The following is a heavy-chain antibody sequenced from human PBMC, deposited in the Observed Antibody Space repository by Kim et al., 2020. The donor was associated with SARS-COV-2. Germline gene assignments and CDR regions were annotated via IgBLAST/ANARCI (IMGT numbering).Heavy chain of an antibody. D-gene: IGHD3-10*01. J-gene: IGHJ5*02. CDR2: ISAYNGNT. V-gene: IGHV1-18*01. Sequence: ASVKVSCKASGYTFTSYGISWVRQAPGQGLEWMGWISAYNGNTNYAQKLQGRVTMTTDTSTSTAYMELRSLRSDDTAVYYCARDEYYYGSGRYSDGGDPWGQGTLVTVSS. CDR3: ARDEYYYGSGRYSDGGDP. CDR1: GYTFTSYG.